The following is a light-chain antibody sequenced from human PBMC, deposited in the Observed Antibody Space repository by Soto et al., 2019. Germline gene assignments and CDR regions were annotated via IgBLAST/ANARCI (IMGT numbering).Light chain of an antibody. J-gene: IGKJ1*01. V-gene: IGKV2-28*01. Sequence: DIVMTQSPLSLPVTPGEPASISCRSSQSLLHSNGYNYLDWYLQKPGQSPQLLIYLGSNRASGGXDXCSGSESGTDFTLKINRVEAEDVGVYYCMQTLQTPLTFGQRTKVEIK. CDR1: QSLLHSNGYNY. CDR3: MQTLQTPLT. CDR2: LGS.